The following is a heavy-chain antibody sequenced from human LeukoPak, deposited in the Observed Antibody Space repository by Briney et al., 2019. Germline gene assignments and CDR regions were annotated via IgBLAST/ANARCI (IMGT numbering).Heavy chain of an antibody. D-gene: IGHD4-17*01. Sequence: GGSLRLSCAASGFTFSSYAMHWARQAPGKGLEWVAVISYDGSNKYYADSVKGRFTISRDNSKNTLYLQMNSLRAEDTAVYYCAKEDYGDYVGAYYYYGMDVWGQGTTVTVSS. J-gene: IGHJ6*02. V-gene: IGHV3-30-3*01. CDR1: GFTFSSYA. CDR2: ISYDGSNK. CDR3: AKEDYGDYVGAYYYYGMDV.